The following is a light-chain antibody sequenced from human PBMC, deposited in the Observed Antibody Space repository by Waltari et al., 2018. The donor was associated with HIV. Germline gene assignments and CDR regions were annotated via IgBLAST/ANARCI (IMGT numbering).Light chain of an antibody. CDR2: GND. CDR3: ETWENSLSAGV. CDR1: TSNIGENY. Sequence: QSVLTQPPSVSAAPGQKVTISCSGRTSNIGENYVSWYQQLTGTAPKLLIYGNDKRPSGIPDRFSGSKSGTSATLDITGVQSGDGADYYCETWENSLSAGVFGGGTKLTVL. V-gene: IGLV1-51*01. J-gene: IGLJ3*02.